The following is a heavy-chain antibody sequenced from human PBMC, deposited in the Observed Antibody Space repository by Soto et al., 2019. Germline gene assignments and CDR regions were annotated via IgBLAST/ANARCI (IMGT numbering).Heavy chain of an antibody. J-gene: IGHJ6*02. V-gene: IGHV1-18*01. CDR1: GYTFTTYG. Sequence: ASVKISCKASGYTFTTYGIMWVRQAPGQGLEWMGWISAYNGNTNYAQKLRGRVTMTTDTSTSTAYMELRSLRSDDTAVYYCARDWGNCTGGSCYSDYYYYYGMDVWGQGTSVTVSS. CDR3: ARDWGNCTGGSCYSDYYYYYGMDV. D-gene: IGHD2-15*01. CDR2: ISAYNGNT.